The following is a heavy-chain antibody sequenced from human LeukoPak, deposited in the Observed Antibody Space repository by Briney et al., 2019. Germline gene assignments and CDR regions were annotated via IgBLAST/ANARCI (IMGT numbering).Heavy chain of an antibody. J-gene: IGHJ4*02. CDR1: GYPFSANF. CDR3: VRGTPTPGMDY. D-gene: IGHD3-10*01. V-gene: IGHV7-4-1*02. CDR2: IDTTTGNP. Sequence: ASVRVSCKASGYPFSANFLNWVRQAPGQWLEWMGNIDTTTGNPRYAQDFTGRFVFSLDTSVSTAYLQITSLKADDTAAYYCVRGTPTPGMDYWGQGTQVTVSS.